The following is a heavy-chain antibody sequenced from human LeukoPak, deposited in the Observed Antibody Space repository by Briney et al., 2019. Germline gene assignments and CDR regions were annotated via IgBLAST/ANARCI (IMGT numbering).Heavy chain of an antibody. J-gene: IGHJ5*02. CDR1: GFAFSSYA. CDR2: ISSSSSYI. Sequence: GGSLRLSCAASGFAFSSYAMNWVRQAPGKGLEWVSSISSSSSYIYYADSVKGRFTISRDNAKNSLYLQMNSLRAEDTAVYYCARGPAAWERGKFDPWGQGTLVTVSS. V-gene: IGHV3-21*01. CDR3: ARGPAAWERGKFDP. D-gene: IGHD2-2*01.